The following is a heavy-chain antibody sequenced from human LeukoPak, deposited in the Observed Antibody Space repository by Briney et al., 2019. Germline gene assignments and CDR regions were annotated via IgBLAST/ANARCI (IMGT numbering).Heavy chain of an antibody. Sequence: ASVKVSCKASGYTFTSYDINWVRQATGQGLEWMGWMNPNSGNTGYAQKFQGRVTMTRNTSISTAYMELSSLGSEDTAVYYCARVYYDFWSGYYLSYYYGMDVWGQGTTVTVSS. CDR2: MNPNSGNT. J-gene: IGHJ6*02. D-gene: IGHD3-3*01. CDR3: ARVYYDFWSGYYLSYYYGMDV. V-gene: IGHV1-8*01. CDR1: GYTFTSYD.